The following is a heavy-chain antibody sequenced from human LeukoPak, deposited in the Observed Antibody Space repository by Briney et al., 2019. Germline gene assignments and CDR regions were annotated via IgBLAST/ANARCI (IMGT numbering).Heavy chain of an antibody. J-gene: IGHJ4*02. Sequence: GGSLRLSCAASGFTFSSYSMNWVRQAPGKWLEWVSYISSSSSTIYYADSVKGRFTISRDNAKDSLYLQMNSLRAEDTAVYYCARGLGWAVVYWGQGTLVTVSS. CDR3: ARGLGWAVVY. CDR2: ISSSSSTI. CDR1: GFTFSSYS. D-gene: IGHD2-15*01. V-gene: IGHV3-48*01.